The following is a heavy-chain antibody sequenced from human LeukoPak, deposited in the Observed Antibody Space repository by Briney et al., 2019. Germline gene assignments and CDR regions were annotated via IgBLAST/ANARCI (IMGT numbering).Heavy chain of an antibody. Sequence: ASVKVSCKASGYIFSDYYLHWVRQAPGQGLEWMGWINPNNGGTNSAQKFQGRVTMTRDRSINTAYMELSRLTSDDAAVYYCARDAGSERPMMDWGQGALVTVSS. CDR3: ARDAGSERPMMD. CDR2: INPNNGGT. J-gene: IGHJ4*02. D-gene: IGHD3-10*01. CDR1: GYIFSDYY. V-gene: IGHV1-2*02.